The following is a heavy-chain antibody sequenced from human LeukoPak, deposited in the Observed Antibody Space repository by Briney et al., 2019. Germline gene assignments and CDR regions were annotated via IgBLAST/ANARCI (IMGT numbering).Heavy chain of an antibody. J-gene: IGHJ3*02. Sequence: SETLSLTWTVSGGSISSYYWSWIRQPAGKGLEWIGRIYTSGSTNYNPSPKSRVTMSVDTSKNQFSLKLSSVTAADTAVYYCARGSSSYAFDIWGQGTMVTVSS. D-gene: IGHD6-6*01. CDR2: IYTSGST. V-gene: IGHV4-4*07. CDR3: ARGSSSYAFDI. CDR1: GGSISSYY.